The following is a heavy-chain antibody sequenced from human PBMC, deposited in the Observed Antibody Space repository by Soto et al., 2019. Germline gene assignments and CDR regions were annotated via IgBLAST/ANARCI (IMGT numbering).Heavy chain of an antibody. CDR3: ARDFPVRQWLVVGLFYYYYGMDV. CDR2: ISYDGSNK. D-gene: IGHD6-19*01. V-gene: IGHV3-30-3*01. CDR1: GFTFSSYA. J-gene: IGHJ6*02. Sequence: QVQLVESGGGVVQPGRSLRLSCAASGFTFSSYAMHWVRQAPGKGLEWVAVISYDGSNKYYADSVKGRFTISRDNSKNPLYLQMNSLRAEDTAVYYCARDFPVRQWLVVGLFYYYYGMDVWGQGTTVTVSS.